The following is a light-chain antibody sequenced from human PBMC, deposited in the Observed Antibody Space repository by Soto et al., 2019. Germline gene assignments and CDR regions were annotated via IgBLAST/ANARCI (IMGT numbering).Light chain of an antibody. CDR1: SSDVGGYNY. J-gene: IGLJ1*01. Sequence: QSLLTQPASVSGSPGQSITISCTRTSSDVGGYNYVSWYQQHPGKAPNLMIYDVSNRPSGVSNRFSGSKSGNTASLTISGLQAEDEADYYCSSYTSSSTPLVFGTGTKVTVL. CDR3: SSYTSSSTPLV. V-gene: IGLV2-14*01. CDR2: DVS.